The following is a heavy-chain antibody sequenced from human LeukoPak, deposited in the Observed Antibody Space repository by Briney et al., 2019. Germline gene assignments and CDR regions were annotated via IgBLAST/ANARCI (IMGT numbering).Heavy chain of an antibody. D-gene: IGHD3-3*01. CDR3: ARGPSVWSGFGLDY. V-gene: IGHV3-21*04. CDR2: ISSSNSYI. J-gene: IGHJ4*02. CDR1: GLTFSIYS. Sequence: GGSLRLSCAASGLTFSIYSMNWVRQAPGKGLEWVSSISSSNSYIYYADSVKGRFTISRDNSKNTLYLQMNSLRAEDTAVYYCARGPSVWSGFGLDYWGQGTLVTVSS.